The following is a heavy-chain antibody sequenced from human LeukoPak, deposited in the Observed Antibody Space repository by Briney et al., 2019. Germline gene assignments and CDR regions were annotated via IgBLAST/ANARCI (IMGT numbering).Heavy chain of an antibody. Sequence: GGSLRLSCTASGFTFSSYWMHWVRQAPGKGLVWVSRIVSDGSSTSYADSVKGRFTISRDNSKNTLYLQMNSLRAEDTAVYYCAPLPGGYCSSTSCPPDYWGQGTLVTVSS. CDR1: GFTFSSYW. D-gene: IGHD2-2*01. J-gene: IGHJ4*02. V-gene: IGHV3-74*01. CDR3: APLPGGYCSSTSCPPDY. CDR2: IVSDGSST.